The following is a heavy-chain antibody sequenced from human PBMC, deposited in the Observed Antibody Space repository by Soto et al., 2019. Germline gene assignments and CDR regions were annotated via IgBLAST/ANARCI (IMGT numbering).Heavy chain of an antibody. J-gene: IGHJ4*02. V-gene: IGHV4-59*01. CDR2: LYYGRSA. D-gene: IGHD3-22*01. CDR3: ALRSMAVVPEY. CDR1: GDSISTYY. Sequence: QVQLQESGPGLVKPSETLSLTCAVSGDSISTYYCMWIRQPPGKGLESIGYLYYGRSANYHPSLKRRVTLSVETSTNQCSLTLSSMTAADTAVYYCALRSMAVVPEYWGQGTLVTVSS.